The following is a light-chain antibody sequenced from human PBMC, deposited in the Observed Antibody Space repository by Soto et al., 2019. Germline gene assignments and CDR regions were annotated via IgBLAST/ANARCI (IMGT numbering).Light chain of an antibody. V-gene: IGKV3-15*01. J-gene: IGKJ1*01. Sequence: EIVMTQSPATLSVSPGERATLSCRASQSVSSNLAWYQQKPGQAPRLLMYGASTRATGIPARFSGSGSGTEFTLTISSLQSEDFAVYYCRQYNNWPRTFGQGTKVEIK. CDR3: RQYNNWPRT. CDR2: GAS. CDR1: QSVSSN.